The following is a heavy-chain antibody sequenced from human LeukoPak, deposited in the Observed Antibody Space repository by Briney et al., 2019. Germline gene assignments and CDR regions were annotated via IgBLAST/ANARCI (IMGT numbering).Heavy chain of an antibody. D-gene: IGHD6-13*01. CDR1: GGSITSGSYY. CDR2: IYSSGGT. CDR3: ARGDWQYSNNWSNWFDP. J-gene: IGHJ5*02. Sequence: SQTLSLTCTVSGGSITSGSYYWSWIRQPAGKGLEWIGRIYSSGGTNYNPSPKSRVTISVDMSKNQFSLKLSSVTAADTAVYYCARGDWQYSNNWSNWFDPWGQGTLVTVSS. V-gene: IGHV4-61*02.